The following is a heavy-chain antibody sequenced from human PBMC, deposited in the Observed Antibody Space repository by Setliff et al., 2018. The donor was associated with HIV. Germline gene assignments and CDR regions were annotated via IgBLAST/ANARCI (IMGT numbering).Heavy chain of an antibody. CDR3: ASVRTVYSYANIYYSHGMDV. D-gene: IGHD3-16*01. J-gene: IGHJ6*02. Sequence: SETLSLTCNVSAGSFTSSNYYWGWVRQPPGKGLEWIGSFHYSGSTYYNPSLKSRVTISVDKSKNQFSLKLTSVTAADTAIYYCASVRTVYSYANIYYSHGMDVWGQGTTVTVSS. CDR2: FHYSGST. CDR1: AGSFTSSNYY. V-gene: IGHV4-39*07.